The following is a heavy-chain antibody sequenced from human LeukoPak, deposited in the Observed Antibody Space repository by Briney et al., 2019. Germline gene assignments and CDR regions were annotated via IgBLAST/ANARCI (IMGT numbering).Heavy chain of an antibody. V-gene: IGHV4-39*01. Sequence: SETLSLTCTVSGGSISSSSYYWGWIRQPPGKGLEWIGSIYYSGSTYYNPSLKSRVTISVDTSKNQFSLKLSSVTAADTAVYYCARPAGIYDILTGYFPYYGMDVWGQGTTVAVSS. CDR2: IYYSGST. CDR1: GGSISSSSYY. CDR3: ARPAGIYDILTGYFPYYGMDV. J-gene: IGHJ6*02. D-gene: IGHD3-9*01.